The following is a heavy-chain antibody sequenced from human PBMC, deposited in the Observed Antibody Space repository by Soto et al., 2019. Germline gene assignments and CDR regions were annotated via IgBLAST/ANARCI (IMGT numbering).Heavy chain of an antibody. CDR2: ISYDGSDK. CDR1: GFTFGSYG. J-gene: IGHJ4*02. CDR3: GAAQYFSDY. D-gene: IGHD2-15*01. V-gene: IGHV3-30*03. Sequence: VQLVESGGGLVQPGRSLRLSCAASGFTFGSYGMHWVRQAPGKGLEWVALISYDGSDKYYADSVKGRFTISRDNSKNSLYLQMNSLTVEDTAVYHCGAAQYFSDYWGQGTLVTVSS.